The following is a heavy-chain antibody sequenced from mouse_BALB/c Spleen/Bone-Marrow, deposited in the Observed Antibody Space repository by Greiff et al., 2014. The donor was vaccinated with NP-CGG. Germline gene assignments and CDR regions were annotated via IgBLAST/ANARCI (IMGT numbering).Heavy chain of an antibody. CDR2: ISSGSSTI. CDR3: TRGGNWDDFDS. D-gene: IGHD4-1*01. CDR1: GFTFSSFG. Sequence: EVNVVESGGGLVQPGGSRKLSCAASGFTFSSFGMHWVRQAPEKGLEWVAYISSGSSTIFYADTVKGRFTVSRDNPKNTLFLQMASLRSEDTAMYFCTRGGNWDDFDSWGQGTTLTVSS. J-gene: IGHJ2*01. V-gene: IGHV5-17*02.